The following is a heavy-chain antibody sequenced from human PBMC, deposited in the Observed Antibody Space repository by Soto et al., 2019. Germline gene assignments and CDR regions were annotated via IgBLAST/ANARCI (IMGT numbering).Heavy chain of an antibody. Sequence: QVQLLESGGGVVQPGRSLRLSCAASGFTFSSYGMHWVRQAPGKGLEWVAVISYDGSNKYYADSVKGRFTISRDNSKNTLYLQMNSLRAEDTAVYYCAKTLQGFGELNGMDVWGQGTTVTVSS. D-gene: IGHD3-10*01. CDR3: AKTLQGFGELNGMDV. V-gene: IGHV3-30*18. CDR1: GFTFSSYG. CDR2: ISYDGSNK. J-gene: IGHJ6*02.